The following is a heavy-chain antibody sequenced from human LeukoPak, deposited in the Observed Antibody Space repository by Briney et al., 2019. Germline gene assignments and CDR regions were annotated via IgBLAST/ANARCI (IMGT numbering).Heavy chain of an antibody. CDR2: ISGGGDGI. Sequence: PGGSLRLSCAASGFTFSSYAMSWVRQAPGKGLEWVSVISGGGDGIYYADSVKGRFTISRDNSKDTLYLQMNSLRAEDTAAYYCARWETMERGDYWGQGTLVTVSS. D-gene: IGHD3-10*01. J-gene: IGHJ4*02. CDR1: GFTFSSYA. CDR3: ARWETMERGDY. V-gene: IGHV3-23*01.